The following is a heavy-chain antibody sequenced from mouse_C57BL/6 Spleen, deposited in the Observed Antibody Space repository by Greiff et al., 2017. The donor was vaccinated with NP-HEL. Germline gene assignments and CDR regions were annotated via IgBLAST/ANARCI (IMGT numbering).Heavy chain of an antibody. J-gene: IGHJ4*01. CDR3: AIPSYGNYVGVAMDY. V-gene: IGHV1-53*01. D-gene: IGHD2-1*01. CDR1: GYTFTSYW. Sequence: QVQLQQPGTELVKPGASVKLSCKASGYTFTSYWMHWVKQRPGQGLEWIGNINPSNGGTNYNEKFKSKATLTVDKSSSTAYMQLSSLTSEDSAVYYGAIPSYGNYVGVAMDYWGQGTSVTVSS. CDR2: INPSNGGT.